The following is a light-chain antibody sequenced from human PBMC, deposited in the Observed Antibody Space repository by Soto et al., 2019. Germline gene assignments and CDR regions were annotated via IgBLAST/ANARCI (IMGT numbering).Light chain of an antibody. Sequence: SALTQPASVSGSPGQSITISCTGTSSDVGGYNFVSWYQQHPDKAPKLMIYDVTNRPSGVSNRFSGSKSGNTASLTISGLQAADEADYYCSSYTSISTYVFGTGTKLTVL. CDR2: DVT. J-gene: IGLJ1*01. V-gene: IGLV2-14*01. CDR3: SSYTSISTYV. CDR1: SSDVGGYNF.